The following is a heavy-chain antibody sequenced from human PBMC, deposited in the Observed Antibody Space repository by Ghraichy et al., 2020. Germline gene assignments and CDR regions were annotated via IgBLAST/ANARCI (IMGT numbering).Heavy chain of an antibody. CDR3: ASSDTALDY. J-gene: IGHJ4*02. CDR1: GFTFSSFW. Sequence: LSLTCAASGFTFSSFWMHWVRQAPGKGLVWVSRINGDGSSTHYADSVKGRFTISRDNAKSTLYLQMNSLRAEDTAVYYCASSDTALDYWGQGTLVTVSS. V-gene: IGHV3-74*01. CDR2: INGDGSST. D-gene: IGHD5-18*01.